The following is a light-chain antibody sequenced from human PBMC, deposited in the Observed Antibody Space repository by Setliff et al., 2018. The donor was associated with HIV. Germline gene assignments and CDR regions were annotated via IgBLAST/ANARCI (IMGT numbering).Light chain of an antibody. J-gene: IGLJ1*01. V-gene: IGLV2-14*03. Sequence: QSVLAQPASVSGSPGQSITISCTGSSRAITSYHFVSWYQQHPGGAPRLLIYNVTDRPAGVSNRFSGSQSGDTASLTISGLQAEDEADYYCSSYTTTTTPTFGTGTKVTVL. CDR3: SSYTTTTTPT. CDR1: SRAITSYHF. CDR2: NVT.